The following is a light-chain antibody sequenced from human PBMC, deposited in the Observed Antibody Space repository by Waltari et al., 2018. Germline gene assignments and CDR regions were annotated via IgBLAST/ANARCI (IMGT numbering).Light chain of an antibody. J-gene: IGKJ1*01. CDR1: QTVSKDY. CDR3: QQYDRSPRT. Sequence: ENLLTQSPDTLSLSPGERATLSCRASQTVSKDYLSWYQQKPGQPPRLLIYVVSNRATGIAGRFSGRGSGTDFTLTINRLEPEDFAVYYCQQYDRSPRTFGQGTQVDIK. V-gene: IGKV3-20*01. CDR2: VVS.